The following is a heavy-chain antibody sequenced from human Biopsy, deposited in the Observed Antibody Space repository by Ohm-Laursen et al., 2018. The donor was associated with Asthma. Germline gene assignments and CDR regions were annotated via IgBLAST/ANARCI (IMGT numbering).Heavy chain of an antibody. V-gene: IGHV4-61*08. CDR2: IYYTGTT. Sequence: SETLSLTCTVSYGSITSGGYYWTWIRQHPGKGLEWIGYIYYTGTTNSNPSLKSRVTMSVDTSKNQFSLEVRSVTAADTAVYYCARGYYGDFNDWGQGNLVIVSS. J-gene: IGHJ4*02. CDR1: YGSITSGGYY. D-gene: IGHD4-17*01. CDR3: ARGYYGDFND.